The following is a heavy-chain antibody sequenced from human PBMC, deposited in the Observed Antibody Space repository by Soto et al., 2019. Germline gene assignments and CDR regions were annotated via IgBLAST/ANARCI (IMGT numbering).Heavy chain of an antibody. D-gene: IGHD2-21*01. CDR1: GYRFSRYG. CDR3: ARDEEDANLMIVVLPGDY. J-gene: IGHJ4*02. Sequence: QVQLVQSGGEVKEPGASVKVSCKASGYRFSRYGINWVRQAPGQGLEWMGWVSTYDGNTQYAQKFQVRITMTTDTSTNTVYLELRRLTSDDTAVYYCARDEEDANLMIVVLPGDYWGQGTLVSVSS. CDR2: VSTYDGNT. V-gene: IGHV1-18*01.